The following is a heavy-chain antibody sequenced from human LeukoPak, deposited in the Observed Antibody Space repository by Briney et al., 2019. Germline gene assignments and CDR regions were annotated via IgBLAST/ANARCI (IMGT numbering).Heavy chain of an antibody. CDR3: ARGVVVVANAPEWFDP. CDR2: VFYTGRT. V-gene: IGHV4-59*01. CDR1: GDSISRDY. D-gene: IGHD2-15*01. Sequence: PSETLSLTCSVSGDSISRDYWNWIRHPPGRGVGWSGYVFYTGRTNYNPSFKSRVTMSVDPSKSQFSLKLTSVTAADTAVYFCARGVVVVANAPEWFDPWGQGTLVIVSP. J-gene: IGHJ5*02.